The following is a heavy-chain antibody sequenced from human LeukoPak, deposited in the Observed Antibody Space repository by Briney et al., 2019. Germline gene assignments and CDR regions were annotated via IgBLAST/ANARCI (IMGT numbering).Heavy chain of an antibody. CDR2: ISYDGSNK. CDR1: GFTFSSYA. J-gene: IGHJ4*02. CDR3: AKLSRDGYFDY. V-gene: IGHV3-30-3*02. Sequence: GGSLRLSCAASGFTFSSYAMSWVRQAPGKGLEWVAVISYDGSNKYYADSVKGRFTISRDNSKNTLYLQMNSLRAEDTAVYYCAKLSRDGYFDYWGQGTLVTVSS.